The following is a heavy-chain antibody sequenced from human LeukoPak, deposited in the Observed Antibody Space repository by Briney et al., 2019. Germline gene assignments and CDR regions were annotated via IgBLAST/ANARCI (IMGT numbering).Heavy chain of an antibody. CDR3: ARGSHGEHDS. D-gene: IGHD4-17*01. J-gene: IGHJ5*01. V-gene: IGHV3-23*01. CDR1: GFSFNIYA. Sequence: GGSLRLSCAASGFSFNIYAMSWVRQAPGKGLEWVAAIDRSGGSTFYADSVKGRFTVSKDNSKNTLYLQINSLRVDDTAIYYCARGSHGEHDSWGQGTLVTVSS. CDR2: IDRSGGST.